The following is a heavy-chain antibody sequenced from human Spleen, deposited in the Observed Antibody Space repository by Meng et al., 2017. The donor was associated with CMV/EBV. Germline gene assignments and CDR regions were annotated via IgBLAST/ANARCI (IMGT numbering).Heavy chain of an antibody. V-gene: IGHV3-7*01. CDR1: GFTFSSYG. CDR2: IKEDGSEK. CDR3: VRDLGQLVVDYFDY. Sequence: GGSLRLSCAASGFTFSSYGMHWVRQAPGKGLEWVANIKEDGSEKHDVDSVRGRFTISRDNAKNSLYLQMNSLRAEDTAVYYCVRDLGQLVVDYFDYWGQGTLVTVSS. D-gene: IGHD2-15*01. J-gene: IGHJ4*02.